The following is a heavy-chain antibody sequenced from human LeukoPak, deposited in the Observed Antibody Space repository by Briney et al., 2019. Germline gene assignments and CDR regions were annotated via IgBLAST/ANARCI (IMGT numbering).Heavy chain of an antibody. J-gene: IGHJ4*02. CDR2: IHYGGSN. Sequence: KPSETLSLTCTASGCSISSYYWSWIRQSPGKGLEWMGYIHYGGSNNYHPSLKGRFTISVDTSKNQFSLKLNSVTAADTAVYYCAKGFRGWTLYDYWGQGTLVTVS. CDR3: AKGFRGWTLYDY. CDR1: GCSISSYY. D-gene: IGHD6-19*01. V-gene: IGHV4-59*01.